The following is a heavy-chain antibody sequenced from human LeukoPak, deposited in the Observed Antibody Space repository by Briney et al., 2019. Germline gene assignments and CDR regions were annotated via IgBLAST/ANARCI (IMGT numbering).Heavy chain of an antibody. CDR3: ARDGAVTNGRYFDY. J-gene: IGHJ4*02. Sequence: GGSLRLSCAASGFTFSSYGMNWVRQVPGKGLEWVSSISSSGSYIYYGDSVKGRFTISRDNAKNSLYLQMNSLRAEDTAVYYCARDGAVTNGRYFDYWGQGTLVTVSS. D-gene: IGHD4-17*01. V-gene: IGHV3-21*01. CDR2: ISSSGSYI. CDR1: GFTFSSYG.